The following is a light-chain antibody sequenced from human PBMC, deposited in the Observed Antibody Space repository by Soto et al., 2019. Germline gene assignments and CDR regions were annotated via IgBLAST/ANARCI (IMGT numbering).Light chain of an antibody. Sequence: DIQMTQSPSILSASVGDRVTITCRASQSISSWLAWYQQKPGKAPKLLIYKASSLESGVPSRFSGSGSGTEFTLTISSLQPDDFATYYCQQYNSYPYTLGQRTKLEIK. CDR2: KAS. CDR1: QSISSW. CDR3: QQYNSYPYT. J-gene: IGKJ2*01. V-gene: IGKV1-5*03.